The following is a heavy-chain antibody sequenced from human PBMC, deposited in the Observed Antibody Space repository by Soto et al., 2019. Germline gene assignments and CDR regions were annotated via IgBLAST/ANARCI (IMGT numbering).Heavy chain of an antibody. CDR2: ISAYNGNT. V-gene: IGHV1-18*01. Sequence: QVQLVQSGAEVKKPGASVKVSCKASGYTFTSYGISWVRQAPGQGLEWMGWISAYNGNTNYGQKVQGRVTMTTDTSTSTAYMELRSLRSDDTAVYYCARDELFGSYYSYGMDVWGQGTTVTVSS. D-gene: IGHD3-10*01. CDR3: ARDELFGSYYSYGMDV. J-gene: IGHJ6*02. CDR1: GYTFTSYG.